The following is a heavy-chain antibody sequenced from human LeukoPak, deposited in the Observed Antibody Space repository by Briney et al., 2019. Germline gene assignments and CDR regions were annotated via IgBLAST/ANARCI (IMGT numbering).Heavy chain of an antibody. CDR1: GYTFTSYG. CDR2: ISAYNGNT. J-gene: IGHJ4*02. CDR3: ARTITMIVVVIPGAADY. D-gene: IGHD3-22*01. Sequence: ASVKVSCKASGYTFTSYGISWVRRAPGQGLEWMGWISAYNGNTNYAQKLQGRVTMTTDTSTSTAYMELRSLRSDDTAVYYCARTITMIVVVIPGAADYWGQGTLVTVSS. V-gene: IGHV1-18*01.